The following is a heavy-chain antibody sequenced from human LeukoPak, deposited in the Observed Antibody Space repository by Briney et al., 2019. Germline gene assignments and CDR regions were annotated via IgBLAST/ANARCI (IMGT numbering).Heavy chain of an antibody. J-gene: IGHJ5*02. CDR1: GFTFSSYS. CDR2: IDASGGAT. D-gene: IGHD6-19*01. CDR3: AKGSGSGWYGWFAP. V-gene: IGHV3-23*01. Sequence: PGGSLRLSCAASGFTFSSYSMNWVRQAPGKGLEWVSSIDASGGATYYADSVKGRFTISRDNSKNTFYLQMNSLRAEDTAVYSCAKGSGSGWYGWFAPWGQGTRVTVSS.